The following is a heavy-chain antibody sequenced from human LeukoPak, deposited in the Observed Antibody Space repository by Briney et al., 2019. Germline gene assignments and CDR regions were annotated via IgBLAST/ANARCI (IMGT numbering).Heavy chain of an antibody. CDR3: VRLGRDGYTYGAAY. CDR2: INWNGGST. V-gene: IGHV3-20*04. CDR1: GYSFDDYG. Sequence: GGSLRLSCAGSGYSFDDYGMRWVRQVPGKGLEWVAGINWNGGSTGYAESVKGRCTISRDNAKTALYLEMNSLRADDTAFYYCVRLGRDGYTYGAAYWGEGTLVTVSS. D-gene: IGHD5-24*01. J-gene: IGHJ1*01.